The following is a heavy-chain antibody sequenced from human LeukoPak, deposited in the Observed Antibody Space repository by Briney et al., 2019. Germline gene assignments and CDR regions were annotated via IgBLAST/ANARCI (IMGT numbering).Heavy chain of an antibody. CDR3: ARGAVAGAFDY. D-gene: IGHD6-19*01. V-gene: IGHV1-2*02. CDR2: INPNSGGT. Sequence: ASVKVSCKASGYIFTSYGISWVRQAPGQGLEWMGWINPNSGGTNYAQKFQGRVTMTRDTSISTAYMELSRLRSDDTAVYYCARGAVAGAFDYWGQGTLVTVSS. CDR1: GYIFTSYG. J-gene: IGHJ4*02.